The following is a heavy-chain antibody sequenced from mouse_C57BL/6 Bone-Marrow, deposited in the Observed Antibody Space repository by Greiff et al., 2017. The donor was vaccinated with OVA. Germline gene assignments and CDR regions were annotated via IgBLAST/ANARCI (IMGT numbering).Heavy chain of an antibody. Sequence: EVQLVESGGGLVKPGGSLKLSCAASGFTFSDYGMHWVRQAPEKGLEWVAYISSGSSTIYYADTVKGRFTISRDNAKNTLFLQMTSLMSEDTAMYYCARSIITTVVEDYAMDYWGQGTSVTVSS. CDR2: ISSGSSTI. CDR3: ARSIITTVVEDYAMDY. CDR1: GFTFSDYG. V-gene: IGHV5-17*01. J-gene: IGHJ4*01. D-gene: IGHD1-1*01.